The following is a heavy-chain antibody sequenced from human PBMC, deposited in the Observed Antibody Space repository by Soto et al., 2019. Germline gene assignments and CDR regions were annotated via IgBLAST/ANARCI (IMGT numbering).Heavy chain of an antibody. CDR2: IYYSGST. Sequence: SETLSLTCTVSGGSISSYYWSWIRQPPGKGLEWIGYIYYSGSTNYNPSLKSRVTISVDTSKNQFSLKLSSVTAADTAVYYCARVNYDSSGYGLVSWFDPWGQGTLVTVSS. J-gene: IGHJ5*02. CDR1: GGSISSYY. D-gene: IGHD3-22*01. CDR3: ARVNYDSSGYGLVSWFDP. V-gene: IGHV4-59*01.